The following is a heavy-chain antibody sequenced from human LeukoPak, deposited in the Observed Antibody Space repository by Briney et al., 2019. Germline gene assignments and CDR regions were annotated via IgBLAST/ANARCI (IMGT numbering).Heavy chain of an antibody. Sequence: GGSLRLSCAASGFTVNNNYMSWVRQAPGKGLEWVSVIYIGGGTYYAASVKGRFTISRDNTKNTLFLQMNSLRADDTAMYYCARGQGAWGQGTLVTVSS. CDR3: ARGQGA. V-gene: IGHV3-53*01. CDR2: IYIGGGT. J-gene: IGHJ5*02. CDR1: GFTVNNNY.